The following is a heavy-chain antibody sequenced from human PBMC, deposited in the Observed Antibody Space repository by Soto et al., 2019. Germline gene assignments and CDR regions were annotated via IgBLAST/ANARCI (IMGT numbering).Heavy chain of an antibody. V-gene: IGHV3-23*01. CDR3: AKGRIWLGNIYLDV. J-gene: IGHJ6*03. CDR2: ISYSGGST. CDR1: GFSFDRYA. D-gene: IGHD3-10*01. Sequence: EVQLLESGGGLVQPGGSLRLSCAASGFSFDRYAMTWVRQAPGKGPEWVSSISYSGGSTSYADSVRGRFTTSRDNSKDTVYLQLNSLRAEDTARYYCAKGRIWLGNIYLDVWGIGTTVTVSS.